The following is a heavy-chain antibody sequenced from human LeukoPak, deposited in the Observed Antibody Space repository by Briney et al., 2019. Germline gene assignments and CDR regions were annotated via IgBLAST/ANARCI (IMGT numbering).Heavy chain of an antibody. D-gene: IGHD3-3*01. J-gene: IGHJ3*01. V-gene: IGHV4-4*02. CDR3: ARLPLYDTILPDAFDV. CDR1: GVSIRSDNW. Sequence: PSETLSLTCAVSGVSIRSDNWWRWVRQPPGKGLEWIGEISHGGDTNYISSLKNRVTMSLDKSKNYFSLELSSVTAADTAEYFCARLPLYDTILPDAFDVWGQGKMVTVSS. CDR2: ISHGGDT.